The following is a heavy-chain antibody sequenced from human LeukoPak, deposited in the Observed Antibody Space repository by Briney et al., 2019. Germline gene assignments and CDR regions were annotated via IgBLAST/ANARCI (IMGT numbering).Heavy chain of an antibody. CDR1: GFTFSSYA. D-gene: IGHD3-22*01. J-gene: IGHJ4*02. Sequence: GGSLRLSCAASGFTFSSYAMSWVRQAPGKGLEWVSAISGSGGSTYYADSVKGRFTISRDNSKNTLYLQMNSLRAEDTAVYYCAKDPGLYYYDSSGYYGSYFDYWGQGTLVTVSS. CDR2: ISGSGGST. V-gene: IGHV3-23*01. CDR3: AKDPGLYYYDSSGYYGSYFDY.